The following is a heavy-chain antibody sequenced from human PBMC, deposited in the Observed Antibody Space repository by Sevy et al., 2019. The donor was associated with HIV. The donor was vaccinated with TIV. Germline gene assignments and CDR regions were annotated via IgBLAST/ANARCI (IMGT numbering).Heavy chain of an antibody. Sequence: LSLTCAASGFSLGDLYMDWVRQAPGKGLEWVGRIRNKAKSYTTEYAASVKGRFTISRDDSQNSLYLQMNSLKTADTALYYCAAVAADKGYFNIWGRGTLVTVSS. CDR3: AAVAADKGYFNI. D-gene: IGHD6-19*01. CDR1: GFSLGDLY. J-gene: IGHJ2*01. CDR2: IRNKAKSYTT. V-gene: IGHV3-72*01.